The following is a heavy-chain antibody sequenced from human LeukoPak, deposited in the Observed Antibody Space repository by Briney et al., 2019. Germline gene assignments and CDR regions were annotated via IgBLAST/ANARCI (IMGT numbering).Heavy chain of an antibody. V-gene: IGHV4-39*01. Sequence: RASETLSLTCTVSGGSISSSSYYWGWIRQPPGKGLEWIGTIYYSRSTYYNPSLKSRVTISADTSTNHFSLNLSSVTAADTAVYYCARQNPLTNWGWLHDGFDIWGQGTMVAVSS. CDR2: IYYSRST. D-gene: IGHD7-27*01. CDR3: ARQNPLTNWGWLHDGFDI. J-gene: IGHJ3*02. CDR1: GGSISSSSYY.